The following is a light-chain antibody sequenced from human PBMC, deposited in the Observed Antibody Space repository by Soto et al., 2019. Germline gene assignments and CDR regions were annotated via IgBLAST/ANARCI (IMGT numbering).Light chain of an antibody. V-gene: IGKV1-5*03. CDR3: QQYNSYSRT. J-gene: IGKJ1*01. Sequence: DIQMTQSPSTLSASVGDRVTITCRASQSISSWLAWYQQKPGKAPKLLIYEASSLESGVPSRFGGSGSGTEFPLTISSLQPDDFATYYCQQYNSYSRTFGQGTKVEI. CDR1: QSISSW. CDR2: EAS.